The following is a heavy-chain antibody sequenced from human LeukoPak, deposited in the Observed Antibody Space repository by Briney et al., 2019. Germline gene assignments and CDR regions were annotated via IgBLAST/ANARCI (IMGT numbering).Heavy chain of an antibody. Sequence: SQTLSLTCTVSGGSISSGSYYWSWIRQPAGKGLEWIGRIYTSGSTNYNPSLKSRVTISVDTSKNQFSLKLSSVTAADTAVYYCARDGASIPSVAAYFDYWGQGTLVTVSS. CDR3: ARDGASIPSVAAYFDY. CDR1: GGSISSGSYY. V-gene: IGHV4-61*02. CDR2: IYTSGST. D-gene: IGHD2-15*01. J-gene: IGHJ4*02.